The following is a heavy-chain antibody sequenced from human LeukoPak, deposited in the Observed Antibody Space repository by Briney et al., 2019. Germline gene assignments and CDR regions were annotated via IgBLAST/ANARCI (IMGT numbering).Heavy chain of an antibody. V-gene: IGHV4-39*07. CDR3: TRVRQGSQSVS. D-gene: IGHD5/OR15-5a*01. Sequence: SETLSLTCTVSGGSISSGNYHWAWIRQPPGKGLECIGSIHHSGNANYNSSLESRVTISVDMSKNQFSLQLRSVTAADTAVYYCTRVRQGSQSVSWGQGTLVSVSS. CDR1: GGSISSGNYH. J-gene: IGHJ5*02. CDR2: IHHSGNA.